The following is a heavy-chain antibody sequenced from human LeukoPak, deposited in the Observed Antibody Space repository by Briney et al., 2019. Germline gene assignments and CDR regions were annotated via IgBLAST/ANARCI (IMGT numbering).Heavy chain of an antibody. CDR1: GGSIGTYY. CDR3: AREVEMATQFDY. V-gene: IGHV4-4*07. Sequence: PSETLSLTCTVSGGSIGTYYWSWLRQPPGKGLEWIGRISTTGSTNYNPSLKSRVTMSIDTSKNQFSLKLSSVTAADTAVYYCAREVEMATQFDYWGQGTLVTVSS. CDR2: ISTTGST. J-gene: IGHJ4*02. D-gene: IGHD5-24*01.